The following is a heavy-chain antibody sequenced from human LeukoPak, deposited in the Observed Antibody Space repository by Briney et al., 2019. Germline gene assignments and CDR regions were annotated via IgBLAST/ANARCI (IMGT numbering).Heavy chain of an antibody. V-gene: IGHV3-21*01. CDR2: ISSSSSYI. CDR1: GFTFSSYS. J-gene: IGHJ4*02. D-gene: IGHD6-13*01. Sequence: PGGSLRLSCAASGFTFSSYSMNWVRQAPGKGLEWVSSISSSSSYIYYADSVKGRFTISRDNAKNSLYLQMNSLRAEDTAVYYCARESPHPWQQLVPFDYWGQGTLVTVSS. CDR3: ARESPHPWQQLVPFDY.